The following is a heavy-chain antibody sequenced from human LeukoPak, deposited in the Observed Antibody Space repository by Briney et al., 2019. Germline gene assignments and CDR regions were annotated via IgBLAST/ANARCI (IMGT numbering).Heavy chain of an antibody. CDR2: ISWNSGSI. J-gene: IGHJ6*02. Sequence: GGSLRLSCAAFGFTFDNYAMHWVRQAPGKGLEWVSGISWNSGSIGYADSVKGRFTISRDNAKNSLYLQMNSLRAEDTAVYYCARRDDILTGSGMDVWGQGTTVTVSS. CDR1: GFTFDNYA. V-gene: IGHV3-9*01. D-gene: IGHD3-9*01. CDR3: ARRDDILTGSGMDV.